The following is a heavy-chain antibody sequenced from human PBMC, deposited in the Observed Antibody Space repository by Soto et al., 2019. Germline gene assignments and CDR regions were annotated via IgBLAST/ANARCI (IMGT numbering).Heavy chain of an antibody. J-gene: IGHJ6*02. V-gene: IGHV3-30-3*01. CDR2: ISYDGSNK. Sequence: QVQLVESGGGVVQPGRSLRLSCAASGFTFSSYAMHWVRQAPGKGLEWVAVISYDGSNKYYADSVKGRFTISRDNSKNTLYLQMNSLRAEDTAVYCCARGYYDILTGYYRVGGPGYYYGMDVWGQGTTVTVSS. CDR1: GFTFSSYA. CDR3: ARGYYDILTGYYRVGGPGYYYGMDV. D-gene: IGHD3-9*01.